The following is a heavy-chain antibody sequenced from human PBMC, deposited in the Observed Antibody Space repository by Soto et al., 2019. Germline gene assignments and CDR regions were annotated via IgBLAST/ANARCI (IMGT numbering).Heavy chain of an antibody. J-gene: IGHJ6*03. CDR3: ARDGVPAPRGDYYYYYYMDV. CDR1: GFTFSSYW. V-gene: IGHV3-7*01. CDR2: IKQDGSEK. Sequence: RGSLRLSCAASGFTFSSYWMSWVRQAPGKGLEWVANIKQDGSEKYYVDSVKGRFTISRDNAKNSLYLQMNSLRAEDTAVYYCARDGVPAPRGDYYYYYYMDVWGKGTTVTVSS. D-gene: IGHD2-2*01.